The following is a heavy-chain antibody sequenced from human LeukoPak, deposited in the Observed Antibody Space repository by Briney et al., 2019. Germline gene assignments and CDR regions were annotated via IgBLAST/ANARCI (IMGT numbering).Heavy chain of an antibody. CDR3: ARLRRNSDRSGYYYYYDY. D-gene: IGHD3-22*01. V-gene: IGHV3-21*01. CDR2: ISVGSNYI. CDR1: GYTFSSYS. Sequence: PGGSLRLSCAAYGYTFSSYSINWVRQAPGKGLEWVSSISVGSNYIYYADSVRGRFSISRDDARNSLYLQMDSLRGDDTAVYYCARLRRNSDRSGYYYYYDYWGQGTLVTVSS. J-gene: IGHJ4*02.